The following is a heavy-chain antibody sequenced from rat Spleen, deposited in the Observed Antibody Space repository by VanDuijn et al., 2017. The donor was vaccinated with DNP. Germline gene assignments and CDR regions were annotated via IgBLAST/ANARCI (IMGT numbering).Heavy chain of an antibody. CDR3: ARGVSSYYGYNSYWYFDF. J-gene: IGHJ1*01. D-gene: IGHD1-9*01. CDR1: GYSITSNY. Sequence: EVRLQESGPGLVQPSQSLSLTSSVTGYSITSNYWAWIRKFPGNKMEWIGYINYSGSTGYNPSLKSRISITRDTSKNQFFLQLNSLTTEDTATYYCARGVSSYYGYNSYWYFDFWGPGTMVTVSS. V-gene: IGHV3-1*01. CDR2: INYSGST.